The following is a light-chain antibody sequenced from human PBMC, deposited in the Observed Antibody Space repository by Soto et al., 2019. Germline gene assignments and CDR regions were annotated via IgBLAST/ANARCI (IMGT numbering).Light chain of an antibody. V-gene: IGKV3-20*01. CDR2: GAS. Sequence: EIVLTQSPGTLSLSPGEGATLSCRASQSVSSSSLTWYQQKRGQAPRLLIYGASTTATGIPDRFSGSGSGTDFTLTISRLEPEDFAVYYCNQYHSSFTFGGGTKVEIK. CDR3: NQYHSSFT. J-gene: IGKJ4*01. CDR1: QSVSSSS.